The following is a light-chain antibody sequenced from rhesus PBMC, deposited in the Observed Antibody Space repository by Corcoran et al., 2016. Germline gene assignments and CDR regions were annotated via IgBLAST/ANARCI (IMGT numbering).Light chain of an antibody. Sequence: QAALTQPPSVSGSPGQSVTISCTGTSNDVGGYDYVSWYQQHPGTAPKLMIYEVSKRPSGVSDRFSGSKSGNTASLTISGLQAKDEADYYCSSYAGSNTFIFGAGTRLTVL. CDR1: SNDVGGYDY. J-gene: IGLJ1*01. CDR3: SSYAGSNTFI. CDR2: EVS. V-gene: IGLV2-23*01.